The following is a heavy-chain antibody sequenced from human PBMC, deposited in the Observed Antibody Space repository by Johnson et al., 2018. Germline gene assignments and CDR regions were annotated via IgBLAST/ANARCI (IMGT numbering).Heavy chain of an antibody. V-gene: IGHV4-59*01. CDR1: GGSISGYY. D-gene: IGHD3-22*01. CDR3: ARYVSSSGYVHH. CDR2: IYHSGST. Sequence: QVQLQESGPGLVKPSETLSLTCTVSGGSISGYYWSWIRQPPGKRLEWLGYIYHSGSTKYNPSLTSRVTMSVDASKNQCSLQLNSVTAADTAVDYCARYVSSSGYVHHWGQGTLVTVSS. J-gene: IGHJ1*01.